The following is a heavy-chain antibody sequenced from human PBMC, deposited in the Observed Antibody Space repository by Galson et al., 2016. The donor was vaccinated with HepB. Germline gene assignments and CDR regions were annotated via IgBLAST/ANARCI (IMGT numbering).Heavy chain of an antibody. D-gene: IGHD3-9*01. V-gene: IGHV3-33*01. J-gene: IGHJ6*02. CDR1: GFTLTHYG. CDR2: IWYDGSYK. Sequence: SLRLSCATSGFTLTHYGMLWVRQAPGKGLEWVAVIWYDGSYKYYADSVEGRFTISRDNTNNTMSLQMSGLRVEDTAIYYGACQMPGFNILTGYADGLHFCDHGTGVIVSS. CDR3: ACQMPGFNILTGYADGLHF.